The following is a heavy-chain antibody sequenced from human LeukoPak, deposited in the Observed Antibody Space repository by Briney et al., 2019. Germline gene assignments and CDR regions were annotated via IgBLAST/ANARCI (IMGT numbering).Heavy chain of an antibody. V-gene: IGHV4-38-2*02. CDR1: GYFITSGYY. Sequence: SETLSLTCTVSGYFITSGYYWGWIRQPPGKGLEWIGGIYHSGSTYYNPSLKSRVTISVDTSKNQFSLKLSSVTAADTAVYYCASTITVTTDYWGQGTLVTVSS. J-gene: IGHJ4*02. CDR3: ASTITVTTDY. CDR2: IYHSGST. D-gene: IGHD4-17*01.